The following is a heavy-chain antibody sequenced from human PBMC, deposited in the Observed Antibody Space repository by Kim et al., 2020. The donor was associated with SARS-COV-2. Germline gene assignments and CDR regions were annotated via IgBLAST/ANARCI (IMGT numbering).Heavy chain of an antibody. J-gene: IGHJ4*02. D-gene: IGHD6-13*01. CDR3: AHRRVDSSSRYFDY. V-gene: IGHV2-5*01. Sequence: YSPSLKSRLTITKDTSKNQVVLTMTNMDPVDTATYFCAHRRVDSSSRYFDYWGQGTLVTVSS.